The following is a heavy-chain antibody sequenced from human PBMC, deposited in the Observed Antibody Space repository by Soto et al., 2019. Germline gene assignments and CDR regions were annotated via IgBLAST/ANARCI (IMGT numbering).Heavy chain of an antibody. Sequence: SETLCLTCTVSGGSISSYYWSWIRQPPGKGLEWIGYIYYSGSTNYNPSLKSRVTISVDTSKNQFSLKLSSVTAADTAVYYCASGSGMATITSSYYYGTEVWGNGTTVIV. V-gene: IGHV4-59*01. D-gene: IGHD5-12*01. CDR1: GGSISSYY. J-gene: IGHJ6*04. CDR2: IYYSGST. CDR3: ASGSGMATITSSYYYGTEV.